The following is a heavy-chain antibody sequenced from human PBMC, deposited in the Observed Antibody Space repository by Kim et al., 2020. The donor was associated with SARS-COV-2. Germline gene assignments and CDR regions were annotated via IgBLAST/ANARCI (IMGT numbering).Heavy chain of an antibody. CDR1: GGSISSGGYY. V-gene: IGHV4-31*03. CDR2: IYYSGST. D-gene: IGHD3-22*01. Sequence: SETLSLTCTVSGGSISSGGYYWSWIRQHPGKGLEWIGYIYYSGSTYYNPSLKSRVTISVDTSKNQFSLKLSSVTAADTAVYYCARARAITMIVVVTIDAFDIWAKGQWSPSLQ. J-gene: IGHJ3*02. CDR3: ARARAITMIVVVTIDAFDI.